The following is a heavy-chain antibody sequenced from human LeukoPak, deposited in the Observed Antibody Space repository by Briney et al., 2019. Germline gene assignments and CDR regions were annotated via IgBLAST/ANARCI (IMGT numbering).Heavy chain of an antibody. J-gene: IGHJ4*02. CDR3: ARGLQWLVKYYFDY. CDR1: GGSFSGYY. Sequence: SETLSLTCAVYGGSFSGYYWSWIRQPPGKGLEWIGEINHSGSTNYNPSLKSRVTISVDTSKNQFSLKLSSVTAADTAVYYCARGLQWLVKYYFDYWGQGTLVTVSS. CDR2: INHSGST. V-gene: IGHV4-34*01. D-gene: IGHD6-19*01.